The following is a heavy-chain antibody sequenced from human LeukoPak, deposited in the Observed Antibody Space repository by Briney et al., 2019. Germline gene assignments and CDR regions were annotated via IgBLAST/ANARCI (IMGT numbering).Heavy chain of an antibody. CDR3: AKDAQRGFDYSNSLQN. Sequence: PGGSLRLSCAASGFTFSHYGMHCVRQTPGAGLEWVAVIWSDGSDKYYAKSVKGRFTISRDNSKNSLFLQMNSLRAEDTAVYYCAKDAQRGFDYSNSLQNWGQGILVTVSS. D-gene: IGHD4-11*01. CDR2: IWSDGSDK. J-gene: IGHJ1*01. CDR1: GFTFSHYG. V-gene: IGHV3-33*06.